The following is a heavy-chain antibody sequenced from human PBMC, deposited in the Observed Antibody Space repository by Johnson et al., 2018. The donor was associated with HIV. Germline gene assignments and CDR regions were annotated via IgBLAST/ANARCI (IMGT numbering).Heavy chain of an antibody. J-gene: IGHJ3*02. CDR1: GFTFSNYA. CDR3: ARPLDGKDLSDAVDI. Sequence: QMQLVESGGGVVQPGRSLRLSCAASGFTFSNYAMHWVRQAPGKGLEWVAVISYDGTNKYYADSVKGRFTISRDNSKNTVYLQMNSLRADDTAMYYCARPLDGKDLSDAVDIWGQGTMVSVSS. CDR2: ISYDGTNK. V-gene: IGHV3-30-3*01.